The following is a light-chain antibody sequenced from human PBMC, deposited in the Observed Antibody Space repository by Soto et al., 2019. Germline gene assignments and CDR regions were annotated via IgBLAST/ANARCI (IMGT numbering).Light chain of an antibody. CDR2: WAS. CDR1: QSLLYSSNNKNY. Sequence: DIVMTQSPDSLAVSLGERATINCKSSQSLLYSSNNKNYLAWYQQKPGQPPKLLIYWASTRPSGVPDRFSGSGSGTDFTLTISSLQAEDAAVYYCQHYYGTLWTFGQGTKVEIK. J-gene: IGKJ1*01. CDR3: QHYYGTLWT. V-gene: IGKV4-1*01.